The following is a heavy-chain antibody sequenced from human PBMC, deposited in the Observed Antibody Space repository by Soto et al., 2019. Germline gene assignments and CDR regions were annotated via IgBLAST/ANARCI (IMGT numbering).Heavy chain of an antibody. V-gene: IGHV4-39*01. CDR3: ARHRAVAGDRYFAL. J-gene: IGHJ2*01. Sequence: QLQLQESGPGLVKPSETLSLTCTVSAGSISSSNYYWGWIRQPPGKWLEWIGTISYSGSTYYNPSLKGRVTSTVDTSKNKFSLKLSSVTAADPAMYDCARHRAVAGDRYFALCGRGTLVTVS. CDR2: ISYSGST. D-gene: IGHD6-19*01. CDR1: AGSISSSNYY.